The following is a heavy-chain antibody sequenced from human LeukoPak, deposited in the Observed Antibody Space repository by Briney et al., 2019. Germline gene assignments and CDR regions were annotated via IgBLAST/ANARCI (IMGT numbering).Heavy chain of an antibody. Sequence: SETLSLTCTVSGGSISSYYWSWTRQPAGKGLEWIGRIYTSGSTNYNPSLKSRVTMSVDTSKNQFSLKLSSVTAADTAVYYCARGGTSGWYPYYFDYWGQGTLVTVSS. D-gene: IGHD6-19*01. J-gene: IGHJ4*02. CDR1: GGSISSYY. V-gene: IGHV4-4*07. CDR2: IYTSGST. CDR3: ARGGTSGWYPYYFDY.